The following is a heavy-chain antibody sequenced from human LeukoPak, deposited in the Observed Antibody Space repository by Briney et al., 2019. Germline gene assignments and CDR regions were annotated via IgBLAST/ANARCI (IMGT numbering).Heavy chain of an antibody. CDR2: IWYDGSNK. CDR1: GFTFSSYG. D-gene: IGHD3-22*01. V-gene: IGHV3-30*02. CDR3: AKDLFYYDKGGFDY. Sequence: GGSLRLSCAASGFTFSSYGMHWVRQAPGKGLEWVAVIWYDGSNKFYGDSVKGRFTISRDNSKDTLYLQMNSLRTEDTAVYYCAKDLFYYDKGGFDYWGQGTLVTVSS. J-gene: IGHJ4*02.